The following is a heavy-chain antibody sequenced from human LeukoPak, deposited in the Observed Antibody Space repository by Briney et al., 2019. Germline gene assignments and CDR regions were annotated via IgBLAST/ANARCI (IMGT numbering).Heavy chain of an antibody. V-gene: IGHV3-48*04. CDR3: ARDSAATYYDILTGYEY. Sequence: PGGSLRLSCAASGFTFSSYSMNWVRQAPGKGLEWVSYISSSSSTIYYADSVKGRFTISRDNAKNTLYLQMNSLRAEDTAVYYCARDSAATYYDILTGYEYWGQGTLVTVSS. J-gene: IGHJ4*02. CDR1: GFTFSSYS. D-gene: IGHD3-9*01. CDR2: ISSSSSTI.